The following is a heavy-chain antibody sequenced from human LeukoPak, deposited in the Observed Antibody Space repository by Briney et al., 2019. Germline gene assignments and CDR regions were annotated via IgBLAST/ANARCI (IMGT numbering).Heavy chain of an antibody. CDR1: GFTFSIYG. Sequence: PGGSLRLSCAASGFTFSIYGMHWVRQAPGKGLEWVSVISYDGSNKYYADSVKGRFTISRDNSKNTLYLQMNSLRAEDTAVYYCAKGEGIVVVPPPPLLYYYGKDVWGQGTTVAVSS. CDR3: AKGEGIVVVPPPPLLYYYGKDV. D-gene: IGHD2-15*01. J-gene: IGHJ6*02. V-gene: IGHV3-30*18. CDR2: ISYDGSNK.